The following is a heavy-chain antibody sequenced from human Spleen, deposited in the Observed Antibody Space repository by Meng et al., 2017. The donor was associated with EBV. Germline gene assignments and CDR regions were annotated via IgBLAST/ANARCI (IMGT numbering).Heavy chain of an antibody. CDR1: GYTLTEFS. V-gene: IGHV1-24*01. J-gene: IGHJ4*02. CDR2: FAPDDGSR. CDR3: APGLPDN. Sequence: EQYVHEVAKPGASLKAPSEGSGYTLTEFSMHWVRRATRKGLEWMGNFAPDDGSRIYSQKFQGRLTMTEDTSTDTSYMELSSLRSEDTAVYYCAPGLPDNWGQGTLVTVSS.